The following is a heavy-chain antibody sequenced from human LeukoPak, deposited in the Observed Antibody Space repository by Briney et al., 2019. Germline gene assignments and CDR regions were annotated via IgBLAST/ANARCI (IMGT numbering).Heavy chain of an antibody. V-gene: IGHV4-34*01. D-gene: IGHD3-9*01. J-gene: IGHJ5*02. CDR3: ARHLLRYFDWSPVGWFDP. Sequence: PSETLSLTCAVYGGSFSGYYWSWIRQPPGKGLEWIGEINHSGSTNYNPSLKSRVTISVDTSKNQFSLKLSSVTAADTAVYYCARHLLRYFDWSPVGWFDPWGQGTLVTVSS. CDR2: INHSGST. CDR1: GGSFSGYY.